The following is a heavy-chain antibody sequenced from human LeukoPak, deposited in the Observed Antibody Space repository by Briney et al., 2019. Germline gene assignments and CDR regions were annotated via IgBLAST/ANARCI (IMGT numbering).Heavy chain of an antibody. V-gene: IGHV4-61*08. D-gene: IGHD4-17*01. CDR3: ARLSVTRVYYYYGMDV. J-gene: IGHJ6*02. CDR1: GGSISSGGYY. CDR2: IYYSGST. Sequence: SETLSLTCSVSGGSISSGGYYWSWIRQPPGKGLEWIGYIYYSGSTNYNPSLKSRVTISVDTSKNQFSLKLSSVTAADTAVYYCARLSVTRVYYYYGMDVWGQGTTVTVSS.